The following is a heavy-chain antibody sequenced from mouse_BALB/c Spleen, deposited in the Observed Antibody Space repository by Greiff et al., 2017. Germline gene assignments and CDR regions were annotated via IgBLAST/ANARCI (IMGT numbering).Heavy chain of an antibody. Sequence: VKLMESGPGLVQPSQSLSITCTVSGFSLTSYGVHWVRQSPGKGLEWLGVIWSGGSTDYNAAFISRLSISKDNSKSQVFFKMNSLQANDTAIYYCARIYGNYGNFDYWGQGTTLTVSS. CDR1: GFSLTSYG. J-gene: IGHJ2*01. CDR2: IWSGGST. V-gene: IGHV2-2*02. CDR3: ARIYGNYGNFDY. D-gene: IGHD2-1*01.